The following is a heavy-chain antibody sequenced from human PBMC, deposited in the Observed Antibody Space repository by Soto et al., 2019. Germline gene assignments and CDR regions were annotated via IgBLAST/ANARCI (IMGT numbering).Heavy chain of an antibody. Sequence: QVQLQESGPGLVKPSQTLSLTCTVSGGSISSGGYYWSWIRQHPGKGLAWIGSIYYSGSTYYNPSLESRVTISGDTSKNQCSLKLSSVTAADTAVYYWAILAGDAFDIWGQGTMVTVSS. CDR1: GGSISSGGYY. V-gene: IGHV4-31*03. CDR3: AILAGDAFDI. CDR2: IYYSGST. J-gene: IGHJ3*02.